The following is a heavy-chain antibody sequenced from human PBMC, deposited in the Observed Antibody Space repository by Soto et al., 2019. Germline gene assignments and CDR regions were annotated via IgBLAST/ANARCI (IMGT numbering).Heavy chain of an antibody. Sequence: SSETLSLTCTVSGGSISSSSYYWGWIRQPPGKGLEWIGSIYYSGSTYYNPSLKSRVTISVDTSKNQFSLKLSSVTAADTAVYYCARRRQYCSSTSCYFDYWGQGTLVTVSS. CDR3: ARRRQYCSSTSCYFDY. J-gene: IGHJ4*02. CDR1: GGSISSSSYY. D-gene: IGHD2-2*01. CDR2: IYYSGST. V-gene: IGHV4-39*01.